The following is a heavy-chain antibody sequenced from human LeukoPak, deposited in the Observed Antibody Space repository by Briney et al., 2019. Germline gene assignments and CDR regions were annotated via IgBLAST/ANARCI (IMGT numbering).Heavy chain of an antibody. CDR2: INPNSGGT. J-gene: IGHJ4*02. CDR3: ARLADCSETSCRSFDY. D-gene: IGHD2-2*01. CDR1: VYAFVRYY. V-gene: IGHV1-2*02. Sequence: ASVTVSFKSSVYAFVRYYIHWVRQPPGQRREGMGWINPNSGGTNYEQNFQGRVTMTRDTSVSTAYMELSGLRSGDTAVYYCARLADCSETSCRSFDYWGQGTLVTVSS.